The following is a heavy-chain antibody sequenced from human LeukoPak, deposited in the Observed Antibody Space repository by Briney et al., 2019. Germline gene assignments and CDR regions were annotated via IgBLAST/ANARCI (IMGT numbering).Heavy chain of an antibody. J-gene: IGHJ4*02. D-gene: IGHD2-21*02. CDR3: AKGSIVVVTAPEYYFDY. V-gene: IGHV3-64*01. CDR2: ISSNGGST. Sequence: GGSLRLSCAASGFTFSSYAMHWVRQAPGKGLEYVSAISSNGGSTYYANSVKGRFTISRDNSKNTLYLQMGSLRAEDMAVYYCAKGSIVVVTAPEYYFDYWGQGTLVTVSS. CDR1: GFTFSSYA.